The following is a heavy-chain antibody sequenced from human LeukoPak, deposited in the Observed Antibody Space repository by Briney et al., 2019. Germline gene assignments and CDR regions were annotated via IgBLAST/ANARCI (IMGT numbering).Heavy chain of an antibody. CDR2: IIPILGTA. CDR3: ARVPAVVTAHAFDI. V-gene: IGHV1-69*13. CDR1: EGTFSSYA. J-gene: IGHJ3*02. Sequence: ASVKVSCKAFEGTFSSYAISWLRQAPEQGLEGMGGIIPILGTANYAQKFQGRVTITADESTSTAYMELSSLRSEDTAVYYCARVPAVVTAHAFDIWGQGTMVTVSS. D-gene: IGHD4-23*01.